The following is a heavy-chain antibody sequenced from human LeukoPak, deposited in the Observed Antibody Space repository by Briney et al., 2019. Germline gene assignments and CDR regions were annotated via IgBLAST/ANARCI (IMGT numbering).Heavy chain of an antibody. CDR2: ISSSSSTI. CDR1: GFTFSSYS. Sequence: GGSLRLSCAASGFTFSSYSMNWVRQAPGKGLEWVSYISSSSSTIYYADSVKGRFTISRDNAKNSLYLQMNSLRDEDTAVYYCARGAMVRGVIPYYFDYWGQGTLVTVSS. CDR3: ARGAMVRGVIPYYFDY. V-gene: IGHV3-48*02. D-gene: IGHD3-10*01. J-gene: IGHJ4*02.